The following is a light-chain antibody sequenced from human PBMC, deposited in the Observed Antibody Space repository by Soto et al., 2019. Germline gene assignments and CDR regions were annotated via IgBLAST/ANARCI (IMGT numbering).Light chain of an antibody. J-gene: IGLJ2*01. V-gene: IGLV2-14*01. CDR2: DVS. Sequence: QSALTQPASVSGSPGQSITISCTGTSSDVGGYNYVSWYQQHPGKAPKLMIYDVSNRPSGVSNRFSGSKSGNTASLTISGLQAEDEADYYCSSYTSSSTYVVFSGGTKPPS. CDR3: SSYTSSSTYVV. CDR1: SSDVGGYNY.